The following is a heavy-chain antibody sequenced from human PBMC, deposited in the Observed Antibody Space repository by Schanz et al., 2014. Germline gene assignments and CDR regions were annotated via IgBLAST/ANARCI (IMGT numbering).Heavy chain of an antibody. CDR1: GFTVNTNY. J-gene: IGHJ4*02. CDR3: ASLYDREYFDY. CDR2: MYINSGST. V-gene: IGHV3-66*03. Sequence: EVQLVESGGGLIQPGGSLRLSCAVSGFTVNTNYMSWVRQAPGKGLEWISSMYINSGSTQYADSVKGRFIISRDSSKNTLYLEMNSLRPDDTAVYYCASLYDREYFDYWGQGTLVTVSS. D-gene: IGHD2-8*01.